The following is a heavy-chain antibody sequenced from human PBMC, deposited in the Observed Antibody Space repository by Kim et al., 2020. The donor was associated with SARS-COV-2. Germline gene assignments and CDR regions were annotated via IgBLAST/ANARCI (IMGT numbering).Heavy chain of an antibody. CDR3: TTNRITMIVVVTEEYYFDY. J-gene: IGHJ4*02. V-gene: IGHV3-15*01. Sequence: GGSLRLSCAASGFTFSNAWMSWVRQAPGKWLEWVGRIKSKTDGGTTDYAAPVKGRFTISRDDSKNTLYLQMNSLKTEDTAVYYCTTNRITMIVVVTEEYYFDYWGQGTLVTVSS. CDR2: IKSKTDGGTT. D-gene: IGHD3-22*01. CDR1: GFTFSNAW.